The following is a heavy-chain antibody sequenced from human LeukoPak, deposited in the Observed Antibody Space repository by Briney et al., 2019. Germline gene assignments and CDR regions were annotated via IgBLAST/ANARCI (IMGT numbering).Heavy chain of an antibody. CDR2: IRYDGSRN. Sequence: GGSLRLSCAASGFIFSSYGMHWVRQAPDKGLEWAAFIRYDGSRNYYSDSVKGRFTISRDNSKNTLYLQMNGLRAEDTAMYYCAKVSLNMVNDAFDIWGQGTMVSVSS. CDR1: GFIFSSYG. V-gene: IGHV3-30*02. D-gene: IGHD4/OR15-4a*01. CDR3: AKVSLNMVNDAFDI. J-gene: IGHJ3*02.